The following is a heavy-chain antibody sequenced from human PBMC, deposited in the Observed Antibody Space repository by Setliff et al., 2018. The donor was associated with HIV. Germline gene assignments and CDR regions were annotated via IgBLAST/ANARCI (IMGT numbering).Heavy chain of an antibody. CDR3: AREDGSYDGGRGAFEI. V-gene: IGHV1-69*06. D-gene: IGHD1-26*01. Sequence: SVKVSCKASGGNFSSYAISWVRQAPGQGLEWMGRIIPVFGTANYAQKFQGRVTIIADKSTSTAYMVLCSLRSEDTAVYYCAREDGSYDGGRGAFEIWGQGTMVTVAS. CDR2: IIPVFGTA. CDR1: GGNFSSYA. J-gene: IGHJ3*02.